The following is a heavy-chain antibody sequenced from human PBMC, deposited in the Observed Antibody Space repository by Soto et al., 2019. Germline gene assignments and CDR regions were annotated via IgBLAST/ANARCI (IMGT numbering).Heavy chain of an antibody. J-gene: IGHJ6*02. CDR3: ARDLLSVFGVVTLDYYYGMDV. D-gene: IGHD3-3*01. V-gene: IGHV1-46*01. CDR2: INPSGGST. Sequence: ASVKVSCKASGYTFTSYYMQWVRQAPGQGLELMGIINPSGGSTSYAQKFQGRVTMTRDTSTSTVYMELSSLRSEDTAVYYCARDLLSVFGVVTLDYYYGMDVWGQGTTVTVYS. CDR1: GYTFTSYY.